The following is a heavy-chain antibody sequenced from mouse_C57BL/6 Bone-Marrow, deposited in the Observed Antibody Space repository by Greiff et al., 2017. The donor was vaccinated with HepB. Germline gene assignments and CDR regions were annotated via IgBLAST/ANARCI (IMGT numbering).Heavy chain of an antibody. CDR1: GFTFGSYA. CDR2: ISDGGSYT. D-gene: IGHD2-1*01. J-gene: IGHJ2*01. CDR3: ARIYYGNYDFDY. Sequence: EVHLVESGGGLVKPGGSLKLSCAASGFTFGSYAMSWVRQTPEKRLEWVATISDGGSYTYYPDNVKGRFTISRDNAKNNLYLQMSHLKSEDTAMYYCARIYYGNYDFDYWGQGTTLTVSS. V-gene: IGHV5-4*01.